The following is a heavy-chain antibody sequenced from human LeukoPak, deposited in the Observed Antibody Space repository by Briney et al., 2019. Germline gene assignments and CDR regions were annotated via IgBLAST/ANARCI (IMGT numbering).Heavy chain of an antibody. Sequence: GGSLRLSCAASGFTVSSNDMTWVRQAPGKGLECVSLIYSDGTTYYTDSVRGRFTISRDSSKNTLYLQMNSLRADDTAVYYCARGRPLFYFDYWAREPWSPSP. CDR1: GFTVSSND. CDR2: IYSDGTT. J-gene: IGHJ4*02. V-gene: IGHV3-53*01. CDR3: ARGRPLFYFDY.